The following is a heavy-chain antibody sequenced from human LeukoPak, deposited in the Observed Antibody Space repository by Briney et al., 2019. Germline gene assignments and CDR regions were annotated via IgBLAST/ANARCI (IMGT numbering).Heavy chain of an antibody. CDR1: GYTFTGYY. Sequence: SVKVSCKASGYTFTGYYMHWVRQAPGQGLEWVGRVIPTLGIANYAQSFQGRVTITADKSTGTAYMQLSSLRSEDTAVYYCAREYGGGYSYGYYYWGQGTLVSASS. V-gene: IGHV1-69*04. J-gene: IGHJ4*02. CDR3: AREYGGGYSYGYYY. CDR2: VIPTLGIA. D-gene: IGHD5-18*01.